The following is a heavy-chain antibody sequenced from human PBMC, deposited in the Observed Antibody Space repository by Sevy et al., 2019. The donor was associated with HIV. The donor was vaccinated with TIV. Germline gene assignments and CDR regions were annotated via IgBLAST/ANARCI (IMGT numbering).Heavy chain of an antibody. CDR1: GFTFDDYA. V-gene: IGHV3-9*01. J-gene: IGHJ4*02. D-gene: IGHD6-13*01. CDR2: ISWNSGSI. CDR3: VRAIAAAGSF. Sequence: GGSLRLSCAASGFTFDDYAMHWVRQAPGKGLEWVSGISWNSGSIGYADSVKGRFTISRDNARNSLYLRMNSLRAEDTALYYCVRAIAAAGSFWGQGTLVTVSS.